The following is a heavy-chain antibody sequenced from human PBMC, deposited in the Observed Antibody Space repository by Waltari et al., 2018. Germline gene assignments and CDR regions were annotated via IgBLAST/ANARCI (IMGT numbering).Heavy chain of an antibody. Sequence: QVQLVQSGAEVKKPGASVKVSCKAFGYTLTSYYIPWVRQAPGQGLEWMGIIKPSGGDTGYAQKFQGRVTMTRDTSTGTAYMELSNLTSDDMAVYYCAREGSSSSGYEGAFDIWGQGTMVTVSS. CDR3: AREGSSSSGYEGAFDI. V-gene: IGHV1-46*01. D-gene: IGHD6-6*01. CDR2: IKPSGGDT. J-gene: IGHJ3*02. CDR1: GYTLTSYY.